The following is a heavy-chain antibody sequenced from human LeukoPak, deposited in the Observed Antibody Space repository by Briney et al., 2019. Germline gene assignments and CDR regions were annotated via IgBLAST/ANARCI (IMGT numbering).Heavy chain of an antibody. CDR3: AVSDFGGFDY. Sequence: SETLSLTCAVYGGSFSGYYWSWIRQPPGKGLEWIGEINHSGSTNYNPSLKSRVTISVDTSKNQFSLKLSSVTAADTAVYYCAVSDFGGFDYWGQGTLVTVSS. CDR2: INHSGST. CDR1: GGSFSGYY. J-gene: IGHJ4*02. D-gene: IGHD3-10*01. V-gene: IGHV4-34*01.